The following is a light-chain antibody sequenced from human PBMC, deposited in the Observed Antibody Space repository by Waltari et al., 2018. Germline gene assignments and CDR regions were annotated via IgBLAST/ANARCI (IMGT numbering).Light chain of an antibody. Sequence: DIQVTQSPSSLSASVGDRVTITCRASQTISIYLNWYQQKPGKAPNVLIYAASNLQGGVPSRFSGSGSGTDFTLTISSLQPEDFATYYCQQSYTTPWTFGQGTKVEIK. J-gene: IGKJ1*01. V-gene: IGKV1-39*01. CDR1: QTISIY. CDR2: AAS. CDR3: QQSYTTPWT.